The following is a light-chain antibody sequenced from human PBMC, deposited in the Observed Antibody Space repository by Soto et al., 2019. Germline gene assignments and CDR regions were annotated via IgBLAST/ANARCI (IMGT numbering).Light chain of an antibody. CDR1: QSLLHSNGYKY. CDR2: LGS. Sequence: DLVMTQSPLSLPVTPGEPASISCRSSQSLLHSNGYKYLDWYVQKQGQSPQLLIYLGSNRASGVPDRFSGSGSGTDFTLKISRVEAEDVGVYYCMQALHTPLTFGGGTKVEIK. J-gene: IGKJ4*01. V-gene: IGKV2-28*01. CDR3: MQALHTPLT.